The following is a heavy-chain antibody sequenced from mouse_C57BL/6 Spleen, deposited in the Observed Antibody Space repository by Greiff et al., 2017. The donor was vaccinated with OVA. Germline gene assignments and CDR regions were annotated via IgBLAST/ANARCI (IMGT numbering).Heavy chain of an antibody. CDR2: IGPGSGST. CDR3: VQDGGLRRYYARDY. J-gene: IGHJ4*01. Sequence: VKLQESGAELVKPGASVKISCKASGYTFTDYYINWVKQRPGQGLEWIGKIGPGSGSTYYNEKFKGKATLTADKSSSTAYMQLSSLTSEDSAVYVCVQDGGLRRYYARDYWGQGTSVTVSS. CDR1: GYTFTDYY. V-gene: IGHV1-77*01. D-gene: IGHD2-2*01.